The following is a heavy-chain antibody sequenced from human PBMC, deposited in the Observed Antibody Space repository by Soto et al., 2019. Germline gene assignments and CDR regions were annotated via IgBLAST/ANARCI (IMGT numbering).Heavy chain of an antibody. CDR3: ARSSGGNFGIIIEGTNWFAP. J-gene: IGHJ5*02. V-gene: IGHV1-46*01. CDR2: INPHGGST. D-gene: IGHD1-26*01. Sequence: GSVKVSCKAPRDTFTSYYINWVRQFPGRGREWMGVINPHGGSTAYAQKFKGRVTLTRDTSASTVYMEVSSLTSEDTAMYYCARSSGGNFGIIIEGTNWFAPWGQGTLVTVS. CDR1: RDTFTSYY.